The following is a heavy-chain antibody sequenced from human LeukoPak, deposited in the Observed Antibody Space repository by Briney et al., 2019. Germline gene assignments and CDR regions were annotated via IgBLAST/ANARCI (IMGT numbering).Heavy chain of an antibody. D-gene: IGHD1-14*01. CDR2: IGTSGSGT. J-gene: IGHJ4*02. Sequence: GGSLRLSCAASGFTFNTYAMSWVRQAPGKGLEWVSGIGTSGSGTYYADSVKGRFTISRDNSKNSLCLLMNNLRAEDTAIYYCAKRNNREFDYWGQGTLVTVSS. CDR3: AKRNNREFDY. CDR1: GFTFNTYA. V-gene: IGHV3-23*01.